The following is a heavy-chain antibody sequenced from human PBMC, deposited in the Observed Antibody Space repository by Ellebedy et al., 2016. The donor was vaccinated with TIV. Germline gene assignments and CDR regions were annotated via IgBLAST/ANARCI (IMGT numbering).Heavy chain of an antibody. CDR2: IWFDGSKE. D-gene: IGHD2-2*01. CDR3: ARPSYQLLSYYFDS. Sequence: LSLTCAASGFTFGRYGMHWVRQAPGKGLEWVAAIWFDGSKEFYADSVKGRFTISRDDSKNEVFLQMNSLRAEDTAVYYCARPSYQLLSYYFDSWGQGTLVTVSS. V-gene: IGHV3-33*01. J-gene: IGHJ4*02. CDR1: GFTFGRYG.